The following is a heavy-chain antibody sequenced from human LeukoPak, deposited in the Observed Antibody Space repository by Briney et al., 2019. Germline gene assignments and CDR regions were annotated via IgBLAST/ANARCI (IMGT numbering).Heavy chain of an antibody. CDR2: IYHRGST. J-gene: IGHJ6*02. CDR3: ARDTRTYYYGSVGMDV. V-gene: IGHV4-4*02. Sequence: KPSGTLSLTCAVSGGSISSSNWWSWVRQPPGKGLEWIGEIYHRGSTNYNPSLKSRVTISVDKSKNQFSLKLSSVTAADTAVYYCARDTRTYYYGSVGMDVWGQGTTVTVSS. D-gene: IGHD3-10*01. CDR1: GGSISSSNW.